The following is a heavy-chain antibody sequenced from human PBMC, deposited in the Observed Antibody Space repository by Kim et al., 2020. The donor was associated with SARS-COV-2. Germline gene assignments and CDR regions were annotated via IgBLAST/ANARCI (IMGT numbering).Heavy chain of an antibody. D-gene: IGHD3-22*01. CDR3: ARGTFGYATQIGTYYYDSSGYPAEYFQH. CDR1: GYTFTSYD. CDR2: MNPNSGNT. Sequence: ASVKVSCKASGYTFTSYDINWVRQATGQGLEWMGWMNPNSGNTGYAQKFQGRVTMTRNTSISTAYMELSSLRSEDTAVYYCARGTFGYATQIGTYYYDSSGYPAEYFQHWGQGTLVTVSS. V-gene: IGHV1-8*01. J-gene: IGHJ1*01.